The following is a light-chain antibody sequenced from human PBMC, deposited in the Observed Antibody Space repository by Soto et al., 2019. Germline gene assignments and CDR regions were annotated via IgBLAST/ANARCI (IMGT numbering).Light chain of an antibody. CDR3: CSYAGTYAYV. CDR1: SSDVGGFNY. Sequence: QSALTQPRSVSGSPGQSVTISCTGTSSDVGGFNYVSWYQQHPGKDPKLMIYDVSERPSGVPDRFSGSKSGNTASLTISGLQVDDEADYYFCSYAGTYAYVFGTGTKVTVL. CDR2: DVS. J-gene: IGLJ1*01. V-gene: IGLV2-11*01.